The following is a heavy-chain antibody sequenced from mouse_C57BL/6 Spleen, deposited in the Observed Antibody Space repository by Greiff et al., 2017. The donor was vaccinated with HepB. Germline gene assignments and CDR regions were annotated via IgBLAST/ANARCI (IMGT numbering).Heavy chain of an antibody. V-gene: IGHV1-72*01. CDR1: GYTFTSYW. CDR2: IDPNSGGT. D-gene: IGHD1-1*01. Sequence: QVQLQQSGAELVKPGASVKLSCKASGYTFTSYWMHWVKQRPGRGLEWIGRIDPNSGGTKYNEKFKSKATLTVDKPSSTAYMQLSSLTSEDSAVYYCAYYYGSSSYWYFDVWGTGTTVTVSS. CDR3: AYYYGSSSYWYFDV. J-gene: IGHJ1*03.